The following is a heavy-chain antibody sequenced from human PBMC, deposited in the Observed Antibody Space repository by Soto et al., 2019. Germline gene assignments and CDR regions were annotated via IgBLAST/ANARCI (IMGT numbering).Heavy chain of an antibody. V-gene: IGHV1-69*13. Sequence: SVKVACKASGDTCSSYAISWVRQAPGQGLEWMGGIIPIFGTANYAQKFQGRVTITADESTSTAYMELSSLRSEDTAVYYCASGGRYCSGGSCYPILDYWGQGTLVTVSS. CDR3: ASGGRYCSGGSCYPILDY. CDR2: IIPIFGTA. D-gene: IGHD2-15*01. CDR1: GDTCSSYA. J-gene: IGHJ4*02.